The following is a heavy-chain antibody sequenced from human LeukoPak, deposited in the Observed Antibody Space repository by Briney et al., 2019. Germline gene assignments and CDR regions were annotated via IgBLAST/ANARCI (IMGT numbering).Heavy chain of an antibody. Sequence: SETLSLTCAAYGGPFSGYYWGWCRQPPGKGLEWIGEINHSGDTNYDPSLKGRITMSVDTSKNQFSLKLTSVTAADTAVYYCARRVSGLGEFSSPPYYYYYYYMDVWGKGTTVTVSS. CDR1: GGPFSGYY. CDR3: ARRVSGLGEFSSPPYYYYYYYMDV. CDR2: INHSGDT. J-gene: IGHJ6*03. D-gene: IGHD3-16*02. V-gene: IGHV4-34*01.